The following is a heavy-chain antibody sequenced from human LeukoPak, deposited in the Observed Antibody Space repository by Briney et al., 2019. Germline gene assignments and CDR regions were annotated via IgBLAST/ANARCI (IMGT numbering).Heavy chain of an antibody. Sequence: ASVKVSCKASGYTFTGYYMHLVRQAPGQGLEWMGRINPNSGGTNYAQKFQGRVTMTRDTSISTAYMELSRLRSDDTAVYYCARDWYYYGSGTHQGVDYWGQGTLVTVSS. CDR2: INPNSGGT. V-gene: IGHV1-2*06. J-gene: IGHJ4*02. CDR1: GYTFTGYY. D-gene: IGHD3-10*01. CDR3: ARDWYYYGSGTHQGVDY.